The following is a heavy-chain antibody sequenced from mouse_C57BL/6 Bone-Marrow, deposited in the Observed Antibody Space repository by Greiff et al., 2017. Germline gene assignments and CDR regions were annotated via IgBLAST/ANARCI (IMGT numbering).Heavy chain of an antibody. J-gene: IGHJ3*01. CDR2: IYPRSGNT. D-gene: IGHD1-1*01. V-gene: IGHV1-81*01. CDR1: GYTFTSYG. CDR3: AIKGDYYYGSSYAY. Sequence: VQLVESGAELARPGASVKLSCKASGYTFTSYGISWVKQRTGQGLEWIGVIYPRSGNTYYNEKFKGKATLNADKSSSNAYMELRSLTSEDSAVYSCAIKGDYYYGSSYAYWGQGTLVTVSA.